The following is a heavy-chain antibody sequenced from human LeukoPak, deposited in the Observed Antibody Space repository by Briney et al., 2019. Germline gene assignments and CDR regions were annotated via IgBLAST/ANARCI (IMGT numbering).Heavy chain of an antibody. CDR3: ARGSSWYDY. V-gene: IGHV3-48*01. CDR1: GFTFSSYA. CDR2: ISSSSSTI. D-gene: IGHD6-13*01. Sequence: GGSLRLSCAASGFTFSSYAMSWVRQAPGKGLEWVSYISSSSSTIYYADSVKGRFTISRDNAKNSLYLQMNSLRAEDTAVYYCARGSSWYDYWGQGTLVTVSS. J-gene: IGHJ4*02.